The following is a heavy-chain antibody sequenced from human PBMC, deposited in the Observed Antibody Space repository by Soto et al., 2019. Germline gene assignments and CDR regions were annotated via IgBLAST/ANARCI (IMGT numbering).Heavy chain of an antibody. V-gene: IGHV1-46*01. CDR1: GYIFTSYY. Sequence: ASVKVSCKASGYIFTSYYMHWVRQAPGQGLEWVGIINPSGGSTSYAQRFQGRVTMTRDTSTSTVYMELSSLRSEDTAVYYCAREWPVTSDYWGQGTLVTVPQ. J-gene: IGHJ4*02. CDR2: INPSGGST. CDR3: AREWPVTSDY. D-gene: IGHD4-17*01.